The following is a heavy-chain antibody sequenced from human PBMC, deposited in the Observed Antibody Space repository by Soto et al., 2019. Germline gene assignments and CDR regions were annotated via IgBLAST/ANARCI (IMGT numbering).Heavy chain of an antibody. J-gene: IGHJ6*02. CDR2: ISGSGGST. CDR1: GVTFVSYA. V-gene: IGHV3-23*01. Sequence: GGSMRLSWAASGVTFVSYAMSWVRQAPRKGLEWVSAISGSGGSTYYADSVKGRFTISRDNSKNTQDLQMNSLRAEDTAVYYCANGHSTWLWFGSYYYYGMDVWGQGTTVTVSS. CDR3: ANGHSTWLWFGSYYYYGMDV. D-gene: IGHD3-10*01.